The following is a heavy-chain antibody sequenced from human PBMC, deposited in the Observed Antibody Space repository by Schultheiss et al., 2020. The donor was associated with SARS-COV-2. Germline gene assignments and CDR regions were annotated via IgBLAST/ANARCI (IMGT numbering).Heavy chain of an antibody. V-gene: IGHV4-59*12. J-gene: IGHJ6*03. Sequence: SETLSLTCTVSGGSISGYYWSWIRQPPGKGLEWIGYIYYSGSTNYNPSLKSRVTISVDTSKNQFSLKLSSVTAADTAVYYCARDVVVPAAKGRYYYYMDVWGKGTTVTVSS. CDR3: ARDVVVPAAKGRYYYYMDV. D-gene: IGHD2-2*01. CDR2: IYYSGST. CDR1: GGSISGYY.